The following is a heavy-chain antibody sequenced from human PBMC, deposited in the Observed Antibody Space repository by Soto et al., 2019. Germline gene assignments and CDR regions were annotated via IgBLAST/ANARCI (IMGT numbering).Heavy chain of an antibody. J-gene: IGHJ6*02. D-gene: IGHD3-3*01. V-gene: IGHV1-69*13. CDR2: IIPIFGTA. Sequence: ASVKVSCKASGGTFSSYAISWVRQAPGQGLEWMGGIIPIFGTANYAQKFQGRVTITADESTSTAYMELSSLRSEDTAVYYCARVARFLEWPNPPYYYYGMDVWGQGTTVTVSS. CDR3: ARVARFLEWPNPPYYYYGMDV. CDR1: GGTFSSYA.